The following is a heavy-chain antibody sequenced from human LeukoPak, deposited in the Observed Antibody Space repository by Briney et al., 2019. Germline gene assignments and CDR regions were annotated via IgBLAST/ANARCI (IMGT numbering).Heavy chain of an antibody. CDR2: INGDGSGT. J-gene: IGHJ4*02. CDR1: GFTLSSNW. Sequence: PGGSLRLSCAASGFTLSSNWMHWVRQAPGKGLVWVSRINGDGSGTSYADSVKGRFTISRDNAKNTLYLQMNSLRAEDTAVYYCARDRGSTEFDYWGQGTLVTVSS. D-gene: IGHD1-26*01. V-gene: IGHV3-74*01. CDR3: ARDRGSTEFDY.